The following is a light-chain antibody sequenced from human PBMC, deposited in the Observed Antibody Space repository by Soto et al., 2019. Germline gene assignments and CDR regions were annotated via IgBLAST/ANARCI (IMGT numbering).Light chain of an antibody. Sequence: QSVLTQPPSASGTPGQRVTISWSGSTSNIGGNVVNWYQQLPGTAPKLLIYSNNQRPSGVPDRFSGSKSGTSASLAISGLQSEDEADYYCAAWDDSLNGPVFGGGTKLTVL. CDR2: SNN. J-gene: IGLJ3*02. CDR1: TSNIGGNV. CDR3: AAWDDSLNGPV. V-gene: IGLV1-44*01.